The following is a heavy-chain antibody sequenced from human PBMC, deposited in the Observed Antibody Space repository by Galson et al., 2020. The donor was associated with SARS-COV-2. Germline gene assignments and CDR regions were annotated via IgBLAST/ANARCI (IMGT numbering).Heavy chain of an antibody. V-gene: IGHV4-4*02. CDR1: GGSISSSNW. CDR2: IYHTGST. Sequence: SQTLSLPCAVSGGSISSSNWWSWVRQSPGKGLDWIGEIYHTGSTNYNPSLKSQVTISVDKSKNQFSLKLNSVTAADTAVYYCARASRSWRDYYDSSGSYYDRPYYFDYWGQGTLVTVSS. J-gene: IGHJ4*02. CDR3: ARASRSWRDYYDSSGSYYDRPYYFDY. D-gene: IGHD3-22*01.